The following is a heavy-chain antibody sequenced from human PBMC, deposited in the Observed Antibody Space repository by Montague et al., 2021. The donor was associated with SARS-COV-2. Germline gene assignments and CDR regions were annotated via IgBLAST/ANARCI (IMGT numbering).Heavy chain of an antibody. V-gene: IGHV4-34*01. CDR3: VRHPHYDGLNGPPDF. Sequence: SETLSLTCAVYGGSFSGYYWSWIRQPPEKGLEWIGEINQNGRTNNNPSLKSRVIISVDTPKNQLSLKLSSVTAADTAFYYCVRHPHYDGLNGPPDFWDQGTLVTVSS. CDR2: INQNGRT. CDR1: GGSFSGYY. D-gene: IGHD3-9*01. J-gene: IGHJ4*02.